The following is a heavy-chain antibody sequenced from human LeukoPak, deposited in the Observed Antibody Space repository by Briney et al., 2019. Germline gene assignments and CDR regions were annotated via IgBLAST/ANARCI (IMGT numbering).Heavy chain of an antibody. Sequence: ASVKVSCKASGYTFTGFFMHWVRQAPGQGLEWMGRITPNSGDTNYAQMFQGRVSMTRDTSITAAYMELSSLRSDDTAAYYCARAKAGPYDSTAFYPWGQGTLVTVSS. D-gene: IGHD3-22*01. CDR2: ITPNSGDT. J-gene: IGHJ5*02. V-gene: IGHV1-2*06. CDR1: GYTFTGFF. CDR3: ARAKAGPYDSTAFYP.